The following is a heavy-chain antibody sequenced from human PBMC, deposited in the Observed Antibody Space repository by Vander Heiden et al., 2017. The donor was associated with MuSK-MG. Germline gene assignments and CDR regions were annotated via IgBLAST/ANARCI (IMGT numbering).Heavy chain of an antibody. Sequence: QVQLVQSGAEVKKPGASVKVSCKASAYNFTSYGISWVRQAPGQVLEWVGWISAYNGNTNYAQKLQGRVTMTTDTSTSTAYMELRSLRSADTAVYYCESVSSTSSQFRAFDLWGQGTMVTVSS. CDR1: AYNFTSYG. CDR3: ESVSSTSSQFRAFDL. J-gene: IGHJ5*02. D-gene: IGHD2-2*01. CDR2: ISAYNGNT. V-gene: IGHV1-18*01.